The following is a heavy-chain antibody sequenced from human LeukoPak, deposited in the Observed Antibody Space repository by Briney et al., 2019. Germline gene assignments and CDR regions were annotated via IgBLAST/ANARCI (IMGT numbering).Heavy chain of an antibody. V-gene: IGHV3-23*01. CDR1: GFTFSSYA. D-gene: IGHD3-10*01. CDR3: AKDKWFGEFPYYYYYMDV. Sequence: GGSLRLSCAATGFTFSSYAMSWVRQAPGKGLEGVSAISGSGGSTYYADSVKGRFTISRDNSKNTLYLQMNSLRAEDTAVYYCAKDKWFGEFPYYYYYMDVWGKGTTVTVSS. J-gene: IGHJ6*03. CDR2: ISGSGGST.